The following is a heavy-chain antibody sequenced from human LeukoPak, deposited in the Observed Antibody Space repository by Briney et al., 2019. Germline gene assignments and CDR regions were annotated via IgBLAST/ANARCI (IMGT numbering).Heavy chain of an antibody. Sequence: GGSLRLSCATSGFLFRNYNMNWVRQAPGKGLEWVSYISSSSMIYYADSVKGRFTISRDIASNSLYLQMNSLRAEDTGVYYCAREASYSSSWATFDYWGQGTLVTVSS. V-gene: IGHV3-48*01. CDR3: AREASYSSSWATFDY. CDR1: GFLFRNYN. CDR2: ISSSSMI. D-gene: IGHD6-13*01. J-gene: IGHJ4*02.